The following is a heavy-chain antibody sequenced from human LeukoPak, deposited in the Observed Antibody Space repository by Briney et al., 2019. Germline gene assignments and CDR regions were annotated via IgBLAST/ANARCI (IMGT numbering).Heavy chain of an antibody. CDR3: AKAHGGSYHSGID. CDR2: LYNDAFDSAT. D-gene: IGHD1-26*01. J-gene: IGHJ4*02. Sequence: GGSLRLSCVGSGFTVSSSFMSWVRQAPGKGLEWVSNLYNDAFDSATHYADSVKGRFSISRDNSKNTLYLQLNSLRVDDTAEYYCAKAHGGSYHSGIDWGQGTLVIVSS. V-gene: IGHV3-53*01. CDR1: GFTVSSSF.